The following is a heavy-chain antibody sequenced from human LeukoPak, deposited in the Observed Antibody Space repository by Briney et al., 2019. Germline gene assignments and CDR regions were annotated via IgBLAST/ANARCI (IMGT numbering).Heavy chain of an antibody. J-gene: IGHJ4*02. CDR2: IYGSGVSI. CDR1: GFTFEKYV. D-gene: IGHD1-26*01. CDR3: AKDLGWELPAEAY. V-gene: IGHV3-23*01. Sequence: GGSLRLSCVASGFTFEKYVMNWVRQAPGKGLEWLATIYGSGVSISYADSVKGRFTISRDNSNNTLYLQMNSLRAEDTAMYFCAKDLGWELPAEAYWGQGVLVTVSP.